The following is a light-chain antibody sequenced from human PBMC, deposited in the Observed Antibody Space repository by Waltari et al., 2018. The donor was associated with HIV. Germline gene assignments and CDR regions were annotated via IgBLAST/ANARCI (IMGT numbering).Light chain of an antibody. V-gene: IGLV1-44*01. CDR3: AAWDDSLNGGYV. CDR1: SPNIGSKT. Sequence: QSVLTQPPSASGTPRQRVTISCSGSSPNIGSKTVTWYQQLPGTAPKLLIYSNKQRPSGVPDRFSGSKSGTSASLAISGLQSEDEADYYCAAWDDSLNGGYVFGTGTKVTVL. CDR2: SNK. J-gene: IGLJ1*01.